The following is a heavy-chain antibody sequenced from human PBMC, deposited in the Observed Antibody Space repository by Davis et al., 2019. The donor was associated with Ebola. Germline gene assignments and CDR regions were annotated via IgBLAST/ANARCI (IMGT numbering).Heavy chain of an antibody. CDR2: ISASGGAT. D-gene: IGHD3-10*01. Sequence: GESLKISCAASGFLFNSYAMSWVRQAPGRGLEWVSSISASGGATFYADSVKGRIVMSRDNSNDTLYLRMNNLRAEDTAIYYCAKDLTPYYGSGDFFDYWGQGILVTVSS. CDR3: AKDLTPYYGSGDFFDY. CDR1: GFLFNSYA. J-gene: IGHJ4*02. V-gene: IGHV3-23*01.